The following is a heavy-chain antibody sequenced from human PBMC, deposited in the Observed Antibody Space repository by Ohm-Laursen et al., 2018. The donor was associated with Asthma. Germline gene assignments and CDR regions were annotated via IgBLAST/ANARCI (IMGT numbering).Heavy chain of an antibody. CDR2: IYDSGYT. Sequence: SETLSLTWTVSGGAVSSYSFYWTWVRQPPGKGLEWIGYIYDSGYTNYSPSLKSRVTISVDTSKNHLSLKLSSLTAADTAVYFCARSRRGGSYPLYYAMDVWGQGTTVTVSS. V-gene: IGHV4-61*03. J-gene: IGHJ6*02. CDR3: ARSRRGGSYPLYYAMDV. CDR1: GGAVSSYSFY. D-gene: IGHD1-26*01.